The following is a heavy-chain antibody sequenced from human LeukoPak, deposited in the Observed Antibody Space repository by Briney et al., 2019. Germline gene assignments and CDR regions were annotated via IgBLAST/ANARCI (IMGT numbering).Heavy chain of an antibody. Sequence: GGSLRLSCAGSGFTFTSHAMNWVRQAPGRGLEWVANIDQSGGRNNYVDSVKGRFTISRDNAKNSLFLEMSSLRADDTAVYFCARDVEGGTFDIWGQGTTVTVSS. CDR3: ARDVEGGTFDI. CDR1: GFTFTSHA. J-gene: IGHJ3*02. D-gene: IGHD3-16*01. V-gene: IGHV3-7*05. CDR2: IDQSGGRN.